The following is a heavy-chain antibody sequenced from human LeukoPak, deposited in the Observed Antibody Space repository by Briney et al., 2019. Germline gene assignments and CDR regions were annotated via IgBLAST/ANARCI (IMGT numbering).Heavy chain of an antibody. V-gene: IGHV4-38-2*02. D-gene: IGHD3-16*02. CDR2: TYHSGST. CDR3: ARSEALYDYVWGSYRYGAFDI. Sequence: SETLSLTCTVSGYSISSGYYWGWIRQPPGKGLEWIGSTYHSGSTYYNPSLKSRVTISVDTSKNQFSLKLSSVTAADTAVYYCARSEALYDYVWGSYRYGAFDIWGQGTMVTVSS. J-gene: IGHJ3*02. CDR1: GYSISSGYY.